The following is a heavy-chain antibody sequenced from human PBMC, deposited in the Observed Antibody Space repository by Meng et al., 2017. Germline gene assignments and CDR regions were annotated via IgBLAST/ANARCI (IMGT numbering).Heavy chain of an antibody. CDR2: MNPNSGNT. Sequence: QVQLVRAGAELKKPGASVKVSCKASGYTFTSYDINWVRQATGQGLEWMGWMNPNSGNTGYAQKFQGRVTITRNTSISTAYMELSSLRSEDTAVYYCARGYYGSGLFDPWGQGTLVTVSS. J-gene: IGHJ5*02. V-gene: IGHV1-8*03. CDR3: ARGYYGSGLFDP. CDR1: GYTFTSYD. D-gene: IGHD3-10*01.